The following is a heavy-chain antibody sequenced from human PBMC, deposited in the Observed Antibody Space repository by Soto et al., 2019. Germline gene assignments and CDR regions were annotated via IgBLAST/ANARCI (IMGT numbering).Heavy chain of an antibody. J-gene: IGHJ6*03. CDR3: AKDGDRGEYYYYYMDV. V-gene: IGHV3-30*18. CDR1: GFTFSSYG. CDR2: ISYDGSNK. Sequence: GGSLRLSCAASGFTFSSYGMHWVRQAPGKGLEWVAVISYDGSNKYYADSVKGRFTISRDNSKNTLYLQMNSLRAEDTAVYYCAKDGDRGEYYYYYMDVWGKGTTVTVSS. D-gene: IGHD3-10*01.